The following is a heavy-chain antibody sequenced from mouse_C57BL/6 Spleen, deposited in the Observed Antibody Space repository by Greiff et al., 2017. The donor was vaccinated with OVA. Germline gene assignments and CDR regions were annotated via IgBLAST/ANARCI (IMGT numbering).Heavy chain of an antibody. Sequence: QVQLQQSGAELVMPGASVKLSCKASGYTFTSYWMHWVKQRPGQGLEWIGEIDPSDSYTNYNQKFKGKSTLTVDKSSSTAYMQLSSLTSEDSAVYYCARSGDYGSQFAYWGQGTLVTVSA. V-gene: IGHV1-69*01. CDR3: ARSGDYGSQFAY. CDR2: IDPSDSYT. J-gene: IGHJ3*01. CDR1: GYTFTSYW. D-gene: IGHD1-1*01.